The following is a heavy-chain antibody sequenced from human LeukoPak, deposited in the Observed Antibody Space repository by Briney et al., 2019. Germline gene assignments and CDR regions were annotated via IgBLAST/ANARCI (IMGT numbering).Heavy chain of an antibody. V-gene: IGHV4-59*01. CDR3: ARGGIMITFGGVIALNWFDP. J-gene: IGHJ5*02. CDR1: GGSISSYY. D-gene: IGHD3-16*02. Sequence: SETLSLTCTVSGGSISSYYWSWSRQPPGKGLEWIGYIYYSGSTNYNPSPKSRVTISVDTSKNQFSLKLSSVTAADTAVYYCARGGIMITFGGVIALNWFDPWGQGTLVTVSS. CDR2: IYYSGST.